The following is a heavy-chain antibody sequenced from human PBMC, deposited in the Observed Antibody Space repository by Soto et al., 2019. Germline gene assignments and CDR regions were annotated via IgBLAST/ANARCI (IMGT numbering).Heavy chain of an antibody. CDR1: GYTFTSYY. J-gene: IGHJ6*02. V-gene: IGHV1-46*01. CDR3: ARYDGLGHCTSSNCHVLGMDV. CDR2: INPSGGST. Sequence: ASVKVSCKASGYTFTSYYMHWVRQAPGQGLEWMGIINPSGGSTSYAQKFQGRFTISRDNSKDTLYLQMSSLRTEDTAIYYCARYDGLGHCTSSNCHVLGMDVWGQGTTVTVSS. D-gene: IGHD1-1*01.